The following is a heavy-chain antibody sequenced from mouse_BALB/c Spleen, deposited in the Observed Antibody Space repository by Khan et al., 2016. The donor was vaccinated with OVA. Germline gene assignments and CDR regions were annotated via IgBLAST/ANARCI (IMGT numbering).Heavy chain of an antibody. V-gene: IGHV1-20*02. Sequence: EVQLQESGPELVRPGASVKISCKASGYSFTGYFMNWVMQSHGKSLEWIGRINPHNGETFYNQKFKDKATLTVDESSNTAHMELRSLASEDSAVYYCTRIDRSDFDYWGQGTTLTVSS. CDR1: GYSFTGYF. CDR2: INPHNGET. D-gene: IGHD1-1*01. CDR3: TRIDRSDFDY. J-gene: IGHJ2*01.